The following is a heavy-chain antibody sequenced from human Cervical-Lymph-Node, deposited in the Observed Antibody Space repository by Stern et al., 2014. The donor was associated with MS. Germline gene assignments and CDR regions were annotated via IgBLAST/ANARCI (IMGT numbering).Heavy chain of an antibody. Sequence: QMQLVQSGGGVVQPGRSLSLSCVASGFTFSTYAMHWVRQAPGKGLEWVAFVSYDGTQRTSTDSVKARFTIARDNSKNTLYLHMNSLRDEDTAVYFCARGGRGVGLEYWGQGALVTVSS. CDR2: VSYDGTQR. J-gene: IGHJ4*02. CDR3: ARGGRGVGLEY. V-gene: IGHV3-30-3*01. CDR1: GFTFSTYA. D-gene: IGHD3-10*01.